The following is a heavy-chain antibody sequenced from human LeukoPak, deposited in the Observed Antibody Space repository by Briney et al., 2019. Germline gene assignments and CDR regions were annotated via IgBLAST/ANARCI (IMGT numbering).Heavy chain of an antibody. CDR1: GDSVSSSTAA. D-gene: IGHD2-2*01. J-gene: IGHJ4*02. Sequence: SQTLSLTCAISGDSVSSSTAAWNWIRQSPSRGLEWLGRTYYRSKWYTDYAVSVKSRITIYPDTSKNQLSLQLNSVTPEDTAVYYCARVYCTSNSCYPGFRGAVGIFDYWGQGYLVTVSS. CDR3: ARVYCTSNSCYPGFRGAVGIFDY. V-gene: IGHV6-1*01. CDR2: TYYRSKWYT.